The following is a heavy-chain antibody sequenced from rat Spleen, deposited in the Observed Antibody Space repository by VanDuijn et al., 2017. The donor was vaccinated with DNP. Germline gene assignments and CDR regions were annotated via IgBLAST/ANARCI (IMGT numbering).Heavy chain of an antibody. V-gene: IGHV5-31*01. CDR2: ITSSGGNT. D-gene: IGHD4-6*01. Sequence: EVQLVESGGGLVQPGNSLKLSCVASGFTFNNYWMTWIRQVPGKGLAWVASITSSGGNTYYPDSVKGRFTISRDNAKNTLYLQMNSLRSEDTATYYCARGLFGNYFDYWGQGVMVTVSS. CDR3: ARGLFGNYFDY. J-gene: IGHJ2*01. CDR1: GFTFNNYW.